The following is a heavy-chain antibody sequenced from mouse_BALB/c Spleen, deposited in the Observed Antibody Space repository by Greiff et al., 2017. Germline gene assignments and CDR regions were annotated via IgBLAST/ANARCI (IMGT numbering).Heavy chain of an antibody. CDR3: ARGELWSLDY. V-gene: IGHV5-17*02. Sequence: EVKVEESGGGLVQPGGSRKLSCAASGFTFSSFGMHWVRQAPEKGLEWVAYISSGSSTIYYADTVKGRFTISRDNPKNTLFLQMTSLRSEDTAMYYCARGELWSLDYWGQGTTLTVSS. D-gene: IGHD1-1*02. CDR1: GFTFSSFG. CDR2: ISSGSSTI. J-gene: IGHJ2*01.